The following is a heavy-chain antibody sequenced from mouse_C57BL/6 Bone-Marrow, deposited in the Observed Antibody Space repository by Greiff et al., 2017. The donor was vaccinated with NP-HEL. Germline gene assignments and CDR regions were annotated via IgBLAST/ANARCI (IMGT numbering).Heavy chain of an antibody. CDR3: TTPEGFAY. J-gene: IGHJ3*01. CDR2: IDPENGDT. Sequence: VQLQQSGAELVRPGASVKLSCTASGFNFTDDYMHWVKQRPDQGLEWIGWIDPENGDTEYASKFQGKATITADTSSNTAYLQLSSLTSEDTAVYYCTTPEGFAYWGQGTLVTVSA. CDR1: GFNFTDDY. V-gene: IGHV14-4*01.